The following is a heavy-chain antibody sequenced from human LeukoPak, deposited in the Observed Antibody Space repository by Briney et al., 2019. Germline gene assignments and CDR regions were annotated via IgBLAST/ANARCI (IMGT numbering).Heavy chain of an antibody. Sequence: GSLRLSCAASGFPFSSYAMSWVRQAPGKGLEWVSAISGSGGSTYYADSVKGRFTISRDNSKNTLYLQMNSLRAEDTAVYYCAKPMVRGVITYRFDYWGQGTLVTVSS. D-gene: IGHD3-10*01. CDR1: GFPFSSYA. J-gene: IGHJ4*02. CDR3: AKPMVRGVITYRFDY. V-gene: IGHV3-23*01. CDR2: ISGSGGST.